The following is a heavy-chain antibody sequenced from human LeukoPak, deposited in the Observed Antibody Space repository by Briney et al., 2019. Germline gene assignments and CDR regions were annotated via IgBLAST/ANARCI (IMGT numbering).Heavy chain of an antibody. CDR3: ARELHPTVAGTGVADY. Sequence: GASVKVSCKASGYTFTSYYMHWVRQAPGQGLEWMGIINPSGGSTSYAQKFQGRVTMTRDTSTSTVYMELSSLRSEDTAVYYCARELHPTVAGTGVADYWGQGTLVTVSS. CDR1: GYTFTSYY. J-gene: IGHJ4*02. CDR2: INPSGGST. V-gene: IGHV1-46*01. D-gene: IGHD6-19*01.